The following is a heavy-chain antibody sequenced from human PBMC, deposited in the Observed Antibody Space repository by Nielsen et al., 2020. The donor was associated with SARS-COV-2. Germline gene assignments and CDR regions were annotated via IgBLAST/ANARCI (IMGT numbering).Heavy chain of an antibody. CDR2: IYHSGST. V-gene: IGHV4-4*02. Sequence: SETLSLTCAVSGGSISSSNWWSWVRQPPGKGLEWIGEIYHSGSTNYNPSLRSRVTISVDKSKNQFSLKLSSVTAADTAVYYCASSSIAARNFDYWGQGTLVTVSS. CDR1: GGSISSSNW. D-gene: IGHD6-6*01. CDR3: ASSSIAARNFDY. J-gene: IGHJ4*02.